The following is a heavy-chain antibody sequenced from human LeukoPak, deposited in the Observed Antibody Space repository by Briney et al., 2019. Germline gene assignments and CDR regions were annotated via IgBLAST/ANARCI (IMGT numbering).Heavy chain of an antibody. D-gene: IGHD5-24*01. J-gene: IGHJ3*02. Sequence: SETLSLTCSVSGYSISSGYYWGWIRQPPGKGLEWIGSIYHSGSTNYNPSLKSRVTISVDKSKNQFSLKLSSVTAADTAVYYCARDKMATITLSDAFDIWGQGTMVTVSS. CDR1: GYSISSGYY. CDR2: IYHSGST. V-gene: IGHV4-38-2*02. CDR3: ARDKMATITLSDAFDI.